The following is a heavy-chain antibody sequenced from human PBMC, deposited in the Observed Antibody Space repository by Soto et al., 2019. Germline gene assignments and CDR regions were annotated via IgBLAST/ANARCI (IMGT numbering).Heavy chain of an antibody. J-gene: IGHJ4*02. CDR3: GTWRGSSWFDY. CDR1: GFTFSSYS. Sequence: GESLQISCNASGFTFSSYSLGWVRHMPGKGLQWMGNIFSSDSSAKYSPSFVGQVTISVDRSINTAYLQWSSLKASDTAIYYCGTWRGSSWFDYWGPGTLVTVSS. D-gene: IGHD2-2*01. CDR2: IFSSDSSA. V-gene: IGHV5-51*01.